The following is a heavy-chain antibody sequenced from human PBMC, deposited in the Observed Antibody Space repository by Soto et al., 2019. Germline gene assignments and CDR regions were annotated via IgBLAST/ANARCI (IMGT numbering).Heavy chain of an antibody. J-gene: IGHJ4*02. CDR3: ASKTCSGGSCYSEYYFDY. Sequence: PSETLSLTCTVSGGSISSGGYYWSWIRQHPGKGLEWIGYIYYSGSTYYNPSLKSRVTISVDTSKNQFSLKLSSVTAADTAVYYCASKTCSGGSCYSEYYFDYWGQGTLVPVSS. CDR1: GGSISSGGYY. V-gene: IGHV4-31*03. D-gene: IGHD2-15*01. CDR2: IYYSGST.